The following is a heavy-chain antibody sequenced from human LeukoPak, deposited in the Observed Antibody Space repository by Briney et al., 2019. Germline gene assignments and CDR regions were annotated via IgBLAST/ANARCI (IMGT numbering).Heavy chain of an antibody. CDR2: ISSSSSYI. CDR3: ARDQGITIFGVPTAHAFDI. J-gene: IGHJ3*02. CDR1: GFTFSSYS. Sequence: PGGSLSLSCAASGFTFSSYSMNWVRQAPGKGLEWVSSISSSSSYIYYADSVKGRFTISRDNAKNSLYLQMNSLRAEDTAVYYCARDQGITIFGVPTAHAFDIWGQGTMVTVSS. V-gene: IGHV3-21*01. D-gene: IGHD3-3*01.